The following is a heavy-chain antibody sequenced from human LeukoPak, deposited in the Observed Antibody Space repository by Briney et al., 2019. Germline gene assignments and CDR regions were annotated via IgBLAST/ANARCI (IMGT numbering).Heavy chain of an antibody. Sequence: SETLSLTCAVYGGSFSGYFWSWIRQPPGKGLEWIGEINHSGSTNYNPSLKSRVTISVDMSKSQFSLKLSSVTAADTAVYYCRYTYATPLDVWGKGTTVTVSP. CDR3: RYTYATPLDV. D-gene: IGHD5-18*01. J-gene: IGHJ6*04. CDR1: GGSFSGYF. CDR2: INHSGST. V-gene: IGHV4-34*01.